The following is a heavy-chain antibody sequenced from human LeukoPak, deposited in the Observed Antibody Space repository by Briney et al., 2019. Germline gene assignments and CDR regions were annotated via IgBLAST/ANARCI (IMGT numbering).Heavy chain of an antibody. CDR1: GFTFSSYS. CDR3: ARPRRWAQWLAANDALDI. J-gene: IGHJ3*02. CDR2: ISDDGSNK. Sequence: GGSLRLSCAASGFTFSSYSMHWVRQAPGKGLQWVTVISDDGSNKDYADSVMGRFTISRDNSKKTLYLHLSSLTTEDTAVYYCARPRRWAQWLAANDALDIWGQGTEVTVYS. D-gene: IGHD6-19*01. V-gene: IGHV3-30-3*01.